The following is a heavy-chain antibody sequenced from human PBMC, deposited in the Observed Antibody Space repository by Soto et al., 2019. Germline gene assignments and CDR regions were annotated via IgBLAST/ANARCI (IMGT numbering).Heavy chain of an antibody. J-gene: IGHJ4*02. V-gene: IGHV1-3*01. CDR2: INPGNGNT. Sequence: ASVKVSCKASGYTFTSYVINWVRQAPGRGREWMGWINPGNGNTKYSQQLQGRVIIDMDTSASTAYMELSSLRSEDTAVYYCAGGGYFDSSNYLAYWGLGTLVTVSS. CDR3: AGGGYFDSSNYLAY. D-gene: IGHD3-22*01. CDR1: GYTFTSYV.